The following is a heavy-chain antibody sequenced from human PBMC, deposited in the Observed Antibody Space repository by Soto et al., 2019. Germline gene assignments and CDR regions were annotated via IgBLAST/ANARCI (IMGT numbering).Heavy chain of an antibody. D-gene: IGHD1-7*01. J-gene: IGHJ4*02. CDR3: ARTRECYKGYFDC. V-gene: IGHV3-23*01. Sequence: GGSLRLSCAASGFRFSSYVLNWVRQAPGKGLAWVSSIRGSGGSTYNADAVKGRCTISRDKSKNTRYLQMNSLRAEDTAVDYCARTRECYKGYFDCWGQGTRGAVSS. CDR1: GFRFSSYV. CDR2: IRGSGGST.